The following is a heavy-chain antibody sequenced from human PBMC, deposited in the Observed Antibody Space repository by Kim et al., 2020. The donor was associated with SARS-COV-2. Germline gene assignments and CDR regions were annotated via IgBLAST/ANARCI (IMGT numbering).Heavy chain of an antibody. D-gene: IGHD5-12*01. CDR3: ARGYSGYDLRFMNHWFDP. V-gene: IGHV4-31*03. J-gene: IGHJ5*02. Sequence: SETLSLTCTVSGGSISSGGYYWSWIRQHPGKGLEWIGYIYYSGSTYYNPSLKSRVTISVDTSKNQFSLKLSSVTAADTAVYYCARGYSGYDLRFMNHWFDPWGQGTLVTVSS. CDR1: GGSISSGGYY. CDR2: IYYSGST.